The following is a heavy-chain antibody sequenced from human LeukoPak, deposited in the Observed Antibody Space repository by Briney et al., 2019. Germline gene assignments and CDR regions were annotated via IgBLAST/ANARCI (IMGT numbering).Heavy chain of an antibody. CDR3: ARDRIQLWSNWFDP. D-gene: IGHD5-18*01. V-gene: IGHV1-69*05. J-gene: IGHJ5*02. CDR2: IIPIFGTA. CDR1: GGTFSSYA. Sequence: GASVRVSCKASGGTFSSYAISWVRQAPGQGLEWMGRIIPIFGTANYAQKFQGRVTITTDESTSTAYMELSSLRSEDTAVYYCARDRIQLWSNWFDPWGQGTLVTVSS.